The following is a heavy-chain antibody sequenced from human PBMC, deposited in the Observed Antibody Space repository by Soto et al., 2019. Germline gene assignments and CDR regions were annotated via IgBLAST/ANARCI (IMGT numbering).Heavy chain of an antibody. Sequence: QVQLVQSGVEWKKPGASGKASCKASGYTLPSKGITWVRQAPGQGLEWMGWISAYNGNTNYAQKLQGRVTMTTDTSTSTAYMELRSLRSDDTAVYYCAREAAAGTLDYWGQGTLVTVSS. CDR3: AREAAAGTLDY. V-gene: IGHV1-18*01. CDR1: GYTLPSKG. J-gene: IGHJ4*02. CDR2: ISAYNGNT. D-gene: IGHD6-13*01.